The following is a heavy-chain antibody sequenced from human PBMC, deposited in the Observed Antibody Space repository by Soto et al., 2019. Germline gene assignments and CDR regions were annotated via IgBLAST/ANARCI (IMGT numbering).Heavy chain of an antibody. CDR2: ISGSADRT. D-gene: IGHD1-26*01. Sequence: EGQLLDSGGGSVQTGGSRRLSCEASGFTFISYAMNWVRQAPGKGLEWVSAISGSADRTYYADSVKGRFTISRDNSNKILYLRMNSLRAEDTAVYYCAKFGSHSGSHYDAFDIWGQGTMVTVSS. V-gene: IGHV3-23*01. J-gene: IGHJ3*02. CDR1: GFTFISYA. CDR3: AKFGSHSGSHYDAFDI.